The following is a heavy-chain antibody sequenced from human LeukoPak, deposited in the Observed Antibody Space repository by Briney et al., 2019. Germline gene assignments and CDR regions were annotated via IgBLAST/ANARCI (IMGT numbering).Heavy chain of an antibody. CDR3: ARGLGDYGDYGYGMDV. Sequence: GASVKVSCKASGYTFTNYAIHWVRQAPGQRLEWMGWINAGNGNTKYSQKFQGRVTITRDTSASTAYMELSSLRSEDTAVYYCARGLGDYGDYGYGMDVWGQGTTVTVSS. CDR2: INAGNGNT. CDR1: GYTFTNYA. D-gene: IGHD4-17*01. V-gene: IGHV1-3*01. J-gene: IGHJ6*02.